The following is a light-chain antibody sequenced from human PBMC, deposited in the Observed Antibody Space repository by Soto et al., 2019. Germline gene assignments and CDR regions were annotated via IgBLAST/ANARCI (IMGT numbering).Light chain of an antibody. CDR3: SSYTSRSTLYV. CDR1: SSDVGGYNY. J-gene: IGLJ1*01. Sequence: QSALTQPASVSGSPGQSITISCTGTSSDVGGYNYVSWYQQHPGKAPKLMIYEVSNRPSGVSNRFSGSKSGNTASLTISGLQAEDEADYYCSSYTSRSTLYVFGTGNKVPXL. CDR2: EVS. V-gene: IGLV2-14*01.